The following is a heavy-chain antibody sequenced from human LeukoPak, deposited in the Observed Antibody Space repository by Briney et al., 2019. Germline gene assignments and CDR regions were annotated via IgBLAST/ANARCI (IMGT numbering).Heavy chain of an antibody. CDR1: GFTFSSYG. CDR2: ISYDGSNK. J-gene: IGHJ4*02. D-gene: IGHD3-22*01. CDR3: AREAYYYDSSGYYLPDY. V-gene: IGHV3-30*03. Sequence: SGGSLRLSCAASGFTFSSYGMHWVRQAPGKGLEWVAVISYDGSNKYYADSVKGRFTISRDNSKNTLYLQMNSLRAEDTAVYYCAREAYYYDSSGYYLPDYWGQGTLVTVSS.